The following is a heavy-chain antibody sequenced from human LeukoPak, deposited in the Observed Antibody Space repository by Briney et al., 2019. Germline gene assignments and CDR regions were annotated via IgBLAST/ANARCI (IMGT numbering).Heavy chain of an antibody. CDR1: GGSFSGYY. CDR2: INHSGST. D-gene: IGHD3-9*01. CDR3: ARPQGYDILTGYPRSLWYFDY. J-gene: IGHJ4*02. V-gene: IGHV4-34*01. Sequence: PSETLSLTCAVYGGSFSGYYWSWIRQPPGKGLEWIGEINHSGSTNYNPSLKSRVTISVDTSKDQFSLKLSSVTAADTAVYYCARPQGYDILTGYPRSLWYFDYWGQGTLVTVSS.